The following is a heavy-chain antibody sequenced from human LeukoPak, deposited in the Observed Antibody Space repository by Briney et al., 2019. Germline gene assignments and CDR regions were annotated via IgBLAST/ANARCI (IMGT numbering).Heavy chain of an antibody. CDR3: ASKAVAGTTYYFDY. CDR2: IYYSGST. J-gene: IGHJ4*02. D-gene: IGHD6-19*01. V-gene: IGHV4-39*01. Sequence: PSETLSLTCTVSGGSVSSSSYYWGWIRQPPGKGLEWIGSIYYSGSTYYNPSLKSRVTISVDTSKNQFSLKLSSVTAADTAVYYCASKAVAGTTYYFDYWGQGTLVTVSS. CDR1: GGSVSSSSYY.